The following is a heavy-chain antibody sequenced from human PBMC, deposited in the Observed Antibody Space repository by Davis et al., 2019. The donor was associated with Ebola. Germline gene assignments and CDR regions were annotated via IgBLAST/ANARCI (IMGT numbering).Heavy chain of an antibody. CDR3: AREYNWNYGWFDP. J-gene: IGHJ5*02. Sequence: MPSETLSLTCTVSGGSISSSCYYWGWIRQPPGKGLEWIGSIYYSGSIYYNPSLKSRVTISVATSKDQFYLKPSSVTAADAAVYYCAREYNWNYGWFDPWGQGTLVTVSS. V-gene: IGHV4-39*01. CDR1: GGSISSSCYY. CDR2: IYYSGSI. D-gene: IGHD1-7*01.